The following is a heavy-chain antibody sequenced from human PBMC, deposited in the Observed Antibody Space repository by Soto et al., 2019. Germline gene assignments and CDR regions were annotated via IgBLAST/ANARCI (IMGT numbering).Heavy chain of an antibody. CDR2: IYYSETT. CDR1: GGSVSSGSYY. Sequence: QVQLQESGPGLVKPSETLSLTCTVSGGSVSSGSYYWSWIRQPPGKGLEWIGYIYYSETTNYNPSLKSRVTISVDTSKNRFSLKLNSVTAADTAVYYCASYNWNDDGDYWGQGTLVTVSS. D-gene: IGHD1-20*01. J-gene: IGHJ4*02. CDR3: ASYNWNDDGDY. V-gene: IGHV4-61*01.